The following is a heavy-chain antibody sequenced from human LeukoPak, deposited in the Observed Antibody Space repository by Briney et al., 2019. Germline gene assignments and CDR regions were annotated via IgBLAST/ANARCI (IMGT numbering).Heavy chain of an antibody. CDR1: GYTFTDYY. CDR3: ATYTGSTRSFDY. CDR2: VDPEDGET. Sequence: ASVKISCKVSGYTFTDYYMHWVHKAPGKGLEWMGLVDPEDGETIYAEKFQGRVTITAGTSTDTAYMELSSLRSEDTAVYYCATYTGSTRSFDYWGQGTLVTVSS. V-gene: IGHV1-69-2*01. D-gene: IGHD1-26*01. J-gene: IGHJ4*02.